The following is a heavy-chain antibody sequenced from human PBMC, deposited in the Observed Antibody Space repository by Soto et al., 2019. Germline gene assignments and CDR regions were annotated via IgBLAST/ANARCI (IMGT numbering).Heavy chain of an antibody. CDR3: AKVKNLGLNYYYAMDV. CDR2: ISSDGKHQ. Sequence: QVQLVESGGGGVQPGKSLRLSCAASGFIFSGYSMHWVRQAPGKGLEWVAVISSDGKHQYYADSVKGRFTISRDNSRNTLFLQMNSLRVEDTAVYYCAKVKNLGLNYYYAMDVWGQGTTVTVSS. J-gene: IGHJ6*02. D-gene: IGHD1-26*01. V-gene: IGHV3-30*18. CDR1: GFIFSGYS.